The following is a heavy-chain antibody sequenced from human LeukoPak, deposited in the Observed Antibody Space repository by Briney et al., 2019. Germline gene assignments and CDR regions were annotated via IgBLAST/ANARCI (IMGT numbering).Heavy chain of an antibody. D-gene: IGHD3-9*01. CDR1: GGSFSGYF. V-gene: IGHV4-34*01. Sequence: SETLSLTRAVYGGSFSGYFWSWIRQPPGKGLEWIGEINYSGSTNYNPSLKSRVTISVDTSKNQFSLKLSSVTAADTAVYYCASSAYYDILTGYYPFDYWGQGTLVTVSS. CDR3: ASSAYYDILTGYYPFDY. J-gene: IGHJ4*02. CDR2: INYSGST.